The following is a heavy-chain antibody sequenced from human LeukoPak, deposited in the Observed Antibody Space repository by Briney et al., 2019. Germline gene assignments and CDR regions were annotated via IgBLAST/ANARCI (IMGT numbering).Heavy chain of an antibody. D-gene: IGHD3-22*01. V-gene: IGHV3-30*04. Sequence: GGSLRLSCAASGFTFSSYAMHWVRQAPGEGLEWVAVISYDGSNKYYADSVKGRFTLSRDNSKNTLYLQINSLTAEEPAVYYCAMDWKWDSSGYPYYWGPGTLVTVSS. CDR2: ISYDGSNK. J-gene: IGHJ4*02. CDR3: AMDWKWDSSGYPYY. CDR1: GFTFSSYA.